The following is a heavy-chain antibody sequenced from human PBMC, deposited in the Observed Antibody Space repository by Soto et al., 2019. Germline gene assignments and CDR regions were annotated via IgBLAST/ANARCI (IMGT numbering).Heavy chain of an antibody. CDR3: ARRGIAARPRYFDY. V-gene: IGHV4-39*01. Sequence: PSETLSLTCTVSGGSISSSSYYWGWIRQPPGKGLEWIGSIYYSGSTYYNPSLKSRVTISVDTSKNQFSLKLSSVTAADTAVYYCARRGIAARPRYFDYWGQGTLVTV. D-gene: IGHD6-6*01. CDR1: GGSISSSSYY. CDR2: IYYSGST. J-gene: IGHJ4*02.